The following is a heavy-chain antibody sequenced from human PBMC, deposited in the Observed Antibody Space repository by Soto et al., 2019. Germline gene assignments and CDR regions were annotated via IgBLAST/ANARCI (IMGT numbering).Heavy chain of an antibody. J-gene: IGHJ3*02. V-gene: IGHV1-69*02. CDR3: KLGSGSGEVFDI. CDR1: GGSFSIYT. Sequence: QVQLVQSGVEVKKPGSSVKVSCKAAGGSFSIYTVFWVRQAPGQGLEWMGRIIPMLDIANYAQNFQGRVTFNADKFTDTFYMEMLKLRSDDTAVYYCKLGSGSGEVFDIWGQGTLVTVSS. D-gene: IGHD6-25*01. CDR2: IIPMLDIA.